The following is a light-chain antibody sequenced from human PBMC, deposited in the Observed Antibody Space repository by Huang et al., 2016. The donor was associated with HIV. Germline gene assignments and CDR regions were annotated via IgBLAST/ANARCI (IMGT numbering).Light chain of an antibody. J-gene: IGKJ1*01. CDR2: DAS. CDR3: QHYDNLRT. Sequence: DIQMTQSPSSLSASVGDRVIITCQANQDISNYLNWYQQKPGKAPKLLIYDASNLETGVSSRFSGSGSGTEFTFTISSLHPEDIATYYCQHYDNLRTFGQGTKVEIK. CDR1: QDISNY. V-gene: IGKV1-33*01.